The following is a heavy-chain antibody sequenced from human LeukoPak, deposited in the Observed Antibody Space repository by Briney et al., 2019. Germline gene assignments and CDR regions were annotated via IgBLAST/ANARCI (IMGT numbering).Heavy chain of an antibody. D-gene: IGHD1-26*01. CDR1: GFTFSSSW. V-gene: IGHV3-7*01. Sequence: GGSLRLSCAASGFTFSSSWMSWARQAPARGLECVANIKQDGSEKYYVDSVKGRFTISRDNAKNSLYLQMNSLRAEDTAVYYCASGSYFDYWGRGTLVTVSS. J-gene: IGHJ4*02. CDR2: IKQDGSEK. CDR3: ASGSYFDY.